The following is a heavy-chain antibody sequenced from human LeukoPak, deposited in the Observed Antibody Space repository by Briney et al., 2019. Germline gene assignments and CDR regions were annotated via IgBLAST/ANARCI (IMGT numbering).Heavy chain of an antibody. J-gene: IGHJ5*02. CDR2: IRSNSDGGTI. Sequence: PGGSLRLSCAASGFTFRYAWMNWVRQAPGKGLEWVGRIRSNSDGGTIDYAAPVKGRFTLSRDDSKTTLYLQMNSLQTEDTAVYYCATDFYDSTWGQGTLVTVSS. CDR1: GFTFRYAW. D-gene: IGHD3-22*01. CDR3: ATDFYDST. V-gene: IGHV3-15*07.